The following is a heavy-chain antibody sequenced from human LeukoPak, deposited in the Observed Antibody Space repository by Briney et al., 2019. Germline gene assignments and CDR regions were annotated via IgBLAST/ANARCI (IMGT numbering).Heavy chain of an antibody. CDR2: LSSDEGNK. Sequence: PGRSLRLSCAASGFTFSSFAMDWVSQAPGKGLEWVAGLSSDEGNKDYPDSVKGRFTISRDNSKNTLYLQMNSLRGEDTAVYYCARENVAASRTVRWFDPWGQGTLVTVSA. V-gene: IGHV3-30*01. D-gene: IGHD6-13*01. J-gene: IGHJ5*02. CDR3: ARENVAASRTVRWFDP. CDR1: GFTFSSFA.